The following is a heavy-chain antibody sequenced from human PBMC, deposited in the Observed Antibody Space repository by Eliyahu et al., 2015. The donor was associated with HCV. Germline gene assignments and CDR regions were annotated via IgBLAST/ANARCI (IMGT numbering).Heavy chain of an antibody. CDR2: XXRGGSTT. J-gene: IGHJ4*02. CDR3: ARRTSGWFFDY. D-gene: IGHD6-19*01. V-gene: IGHV3-53*01. Sequence: EVQLVESGGGLIQPGGSLRLSCAAXGFTVSSNYMXWVRQAPGKGLEWVSVXXRGGSTTDYADSVKGRFTISRDNSKNTLYLQMNSLRAEDTAVYYCARRTSGWFFDYWGQGTLVTVSS. CDR1: GFTVSSNY.